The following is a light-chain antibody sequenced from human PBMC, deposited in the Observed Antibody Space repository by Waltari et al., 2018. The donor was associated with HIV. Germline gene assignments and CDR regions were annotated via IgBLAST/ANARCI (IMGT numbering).Light chain of an antibody. CDR2: EVS. CDR1: SSDVGSYNL. J-gene: IGLJ2*01. V-gene: IGLV2-23*02. CDR3: CSYAGTSTYVA. Sequence: QSALTQPASVSGSPGQSITISCTGTSSDVGSYNLVSWYQQHPGKAPKLTIYEVSKRPSRVSNRSHGAKSCNTASLTISGLQAEDEADYYCCSYAGTSTYVAFGGGTKLTVL.